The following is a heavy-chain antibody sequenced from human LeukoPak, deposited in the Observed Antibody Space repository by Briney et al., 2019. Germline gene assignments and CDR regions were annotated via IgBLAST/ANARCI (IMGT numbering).Heavy chain of an antibody. D-gene: IGHD3-22*01. V-gene: IGHV3-30*02. CDR2: IRYDGSNK. CDR3: AKAGDSSGYYYGLDY. Sequence: PGGSLRLSCAASGFTFSSYGMSWVRQAPGKGLEWVAFIRYDGSNKYYADSVKGRFTISRDNSKNTLYLQMNSLRAEDTAVYYCAKAGDSSGYYYGLDYWGQGTLVTVSS. CDR1: GFTFSSYG. J-gene: IGHJ4*02.